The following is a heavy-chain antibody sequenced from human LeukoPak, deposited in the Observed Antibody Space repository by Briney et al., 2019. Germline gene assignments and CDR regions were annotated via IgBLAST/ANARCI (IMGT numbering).Heavy chain of an antibody. V-gene: IGHV3-48*02. D-gene: IGHD3-9*01. Sequence: GGSLRLSCAASGFTFSSYSMNWVRQAPGKGLEWVSYISSSGSTIYYADSVKGRFTISRDNAQKSLYLQMNSLRDEDTAVYYCASPDILNYWGQGTLVTVSS. CDR1: GFTFSSYS. CDR3: ASPDILNY. CDR2: ISSSGSTI. J-gene: IGHJ4*02.